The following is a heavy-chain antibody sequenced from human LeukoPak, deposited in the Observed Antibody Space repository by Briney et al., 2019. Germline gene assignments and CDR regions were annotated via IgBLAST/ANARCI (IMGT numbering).Heavy chain of an antibody. J-gene: IGHJ5*02. Sequence: SETLSLTCTVSGGSISSGDYYWSWIRQPPGKGLEWIGYIYYSGSTYYNPSLKSRVTISVDTSKNQFSLKLSSLTAADTAVYYCARDGLYSGYDFGGKSSWFDPWGQGTLVTVSS. CDR1: GGSISSGDYY. CDR2: IYYSGST. CDR3: ARDGLYSGYDFGGKSSWFDP. D-gene: IGHD5-12*01. V-gene: IGHV4-30-4*08.